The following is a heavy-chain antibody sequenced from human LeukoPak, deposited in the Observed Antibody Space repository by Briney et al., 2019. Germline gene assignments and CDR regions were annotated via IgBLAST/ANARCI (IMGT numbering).Heavy chain of an antibody. J-gene: IGHJ4*02. D-gene: IGHD3-3*01. CDR1: GYTFTSHY. CDR3: AAPGASGFVGNFWSGPLDY. V-gene: IGHV1-46*01. Sequence: ASVKASCRASGYTFTSHYMHWVRQASGQGLEWMGIINPSAGSTSYPQKFQGRVTMTRDTSTSTVYMELSSLRSDDTAVYYCAAPGASGFVGNFWSGPLDYWGQGTLVTVSS. CDR2: INPSAGST.